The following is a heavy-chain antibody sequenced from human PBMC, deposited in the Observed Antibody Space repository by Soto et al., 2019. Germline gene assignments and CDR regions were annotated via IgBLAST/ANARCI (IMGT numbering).Heavy chain of an antibody. Sequence: SDTLSLTCTVSGGSISSYYWSWIRQPPGKGLEWIGYIYYSGSTNYNPSLKSRVTISVDTSKNQFSLKLSSVTAADTAMYYCARGSFGWLFLFDYWGQGTLVTVSS. J-gene: IGHJ4*02. CDR3: ARGSFGWLFLFDY. CDR1: GGSISSYY. D-gene: IGHD3-9*01. CDR2: IYYSGST. V-gene: IGHV4-59*01.